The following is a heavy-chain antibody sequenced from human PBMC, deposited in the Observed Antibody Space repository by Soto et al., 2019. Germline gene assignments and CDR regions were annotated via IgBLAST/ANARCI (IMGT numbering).Heavy chain of an antibody. Sequence: WLLQATGQGLEWLGGITPMSGTTDYAQKFQGRVTISADKSTGTAYFELSSLTFDDTGVYFCARGVRMAGLPGFFDNWGQGSLVTVYS. CDR3: ARGVRMAGLPGFFDN. CDR2: ITPMSGTT. V-gene: IGHV1-69*06. J-gene: IGHJ4*03.